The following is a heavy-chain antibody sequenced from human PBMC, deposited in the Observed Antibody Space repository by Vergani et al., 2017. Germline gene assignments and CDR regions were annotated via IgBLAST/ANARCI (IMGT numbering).Heavy chain of an antibody. V-gene: IGHV1-46*02. D-gene: IGHD2-21*02. CDR2: LDPRGGTP. Sequence: QVQLVQSGAAVKKPGASVKLSCKSSGYIFNSYYIHWVRQAPGQGLEWMGLLDPRGGTPTDAEKFEGRVTLTSDTSTSTLYMELRSLRSDDTAVYYCVRQGDDYRNMNTYILDYWLQGGLVSVSS. J-gene: IGHJ4*02. CDR1: GYIFNSYY. CDR3: VRQGDDYRNMNTYILDY.